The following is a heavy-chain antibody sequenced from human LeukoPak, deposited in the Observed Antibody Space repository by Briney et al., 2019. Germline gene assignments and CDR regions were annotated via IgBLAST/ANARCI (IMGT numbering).Heavy chain of an antibody. D-gene: IGHD3-9*01. Sequence: SQTLSLTCAVSGGSISSGGYSWSWIRQPPGKGLEWIGYIYHSGSTYYNPSLKSRVTISVDRSKNQFSLKLSSVTAADTAVYYCARRDILTGYLDYWGQGTLVTVPS. CDR1: GGSISSGGYS. CDR3: ARRDILTGYLDY. J-gene: IGHJ4*02. CDR2: IYHSGST. V-gene: IGHV4-30-2*01.